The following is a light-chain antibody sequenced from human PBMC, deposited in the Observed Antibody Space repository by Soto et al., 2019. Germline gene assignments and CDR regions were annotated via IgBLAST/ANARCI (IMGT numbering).Light chain of an antibody. CDR3: QQRSNWIFT. V-gene: IGKV3-11*01. J-gene: IGKJ3*01. CDR2: DAS. Sequence: EIVLTQSPATLSLSPGERATLSCRASQSIRNSLVWYQQKPGQAPRLLIFDASNRATGIPARFSGSGSGTDFTLTIRSLEPEDFTVYYCQQRSNWIFTFGPGTKVDIK. CDR1: QSIRNS.